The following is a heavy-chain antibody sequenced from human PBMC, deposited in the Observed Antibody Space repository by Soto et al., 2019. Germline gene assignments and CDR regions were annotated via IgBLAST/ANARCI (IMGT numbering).Heavy chain of an antibody. CDR2: IYYSGST. CDR3: ARGLIGYWYFFDY. Sequence: SETLSLTCTVSGGSISSSSYYWGWIRQPPGKGLEWIGSIYYSGSTYYNPSLKSRVTISVDTSKNQFSLKLSSVTAADTAVYYCARGLIGYWYFFDYWGQGTLVTVSS. V-gene: IGHV4-39*01. CDR1: GGSISSSSYY. J-gene: IGHJ4*02. D-gene: IGHD2-8*02.